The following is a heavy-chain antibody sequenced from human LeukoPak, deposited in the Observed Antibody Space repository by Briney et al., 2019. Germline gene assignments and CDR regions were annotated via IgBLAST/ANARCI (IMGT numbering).Heavy chain of an antibody. CDR1: GGSISSYY. V-gene: IGHV4-59*01. J-gene: IGHJ4*02. Sequence: SETLSLTRTVSGGSISSYYWSWIRQPPGKGLEWIGYIYYSGSTNYNPSLKSRVTISVDTSKNQFSLKLSSVTAADTAVYYCAARRQLARFDYWGQGTLVTVSS. D-gene: IGHD6-6*01. CDR3: AARRQLARFDY. CDR2: IYYSGST.